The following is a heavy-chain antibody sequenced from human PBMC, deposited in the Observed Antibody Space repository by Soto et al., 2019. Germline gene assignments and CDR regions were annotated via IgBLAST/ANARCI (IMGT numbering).Heavy chain of an antibody. CDR3: ARDGGYSSGWYPLYYFDY. D-gene: IGHD6-19*01. CDR1: GVTFSSYA. Sequence: ASVKVSCKASGVTFSSYAISWVRQAPGQGLEWMGGIIPIFGTANYAQKFQGRVTITADESTSTAYMELSSLRSEDTAVYYCARDGGYSSGWYPLYYFDYWGQGTLVTVSS. J-gene: IGHJ4*02. CDR2: IIPIFGTA. V-gene: IGHV1-69*13.